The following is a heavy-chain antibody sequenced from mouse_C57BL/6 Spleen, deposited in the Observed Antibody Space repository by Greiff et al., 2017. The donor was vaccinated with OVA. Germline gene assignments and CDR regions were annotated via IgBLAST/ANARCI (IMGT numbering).Heavy chain of an antibody. CDR1: GFTFSSYS. CDR3: ARLQGTGSYYYAMDY. Sequence: EVKVVESGGDLVKPGGSLKLSCAASGFTFSSYSMSWVRQTPDKRLEWVATISSGGSYTYYPDSVKGRFTISRDNAKNTLYLQMSSLKSEDTAMYYCARLQGTGSYYYAMDYWGQGTSVTVSS. CDR2: ISSGGSYT. D-gene: IGHD4-1*01. V-gene: IGHV5-6*01. J-gene: IGHJ4*01.